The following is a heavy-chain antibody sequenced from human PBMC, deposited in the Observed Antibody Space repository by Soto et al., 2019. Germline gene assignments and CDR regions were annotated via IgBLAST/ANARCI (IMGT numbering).Heavy chain of an antibody. J-gene: IGHJ4*02. CDR1: GFTFSDYA. CDR3: AKGGRHWLVTSAFNY. Sequence: VQLVDSGGGVVQPGRSLRLSCAASGFTFSDYAMHWFRQAPGKGLEWVAVVSHDGRNTHYADSVKGRFTISRDSSKNTVSLELTSLRAEDTAVYYCAKGGRHWLVTSAFNYWGQGALVTVSS. D-gene: IGHD6-19*01. V-gene: IGHV3-30*18. CDR2: VSHDGRNT.